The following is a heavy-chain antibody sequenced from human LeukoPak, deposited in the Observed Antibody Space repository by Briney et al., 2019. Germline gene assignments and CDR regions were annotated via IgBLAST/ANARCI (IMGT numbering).Heavy chain of an antibody. CDR2: ISGSGGST. J-gene: IGHJ6*03. Sequence: PGGSLRLSCAASGFTFSSYAMSWVRQAPGKGLEWVSAISGSGGSTYYADSVKGRFTISRDNSKNTLYLQMNSLRAEDTAVYYCAKAWIAAHGGYMDAWGKGTTVTVSS. D-gene: IGHD6-6*01. CDR3: AKAWIAAHGGYMDA. CDR1: GFTFSSYA. V-gene: IGHV3-23*01.